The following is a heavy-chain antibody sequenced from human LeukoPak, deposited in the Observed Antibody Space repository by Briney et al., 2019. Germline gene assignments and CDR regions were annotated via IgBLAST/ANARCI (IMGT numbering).Heavy chain of an antibody. CDR2: ISAYNGNT. V-gene: IGHV1-18*04. CDR3: ARGSGWFGESERSFDP. J-gene: IGHJ5*02. Sequence: APVKVSCKASGYTFTSYGISWVRQAPGQGLEWMGWISAYNGNTNYAQKLQGRVTMTTDTSTSTAYMELRSLRSDDTAVYYCARGSGWFGESERSFDPWGQGTLVTVSS. D-gene: IGHD3-10*01. CDR1: GYTFTSYG.